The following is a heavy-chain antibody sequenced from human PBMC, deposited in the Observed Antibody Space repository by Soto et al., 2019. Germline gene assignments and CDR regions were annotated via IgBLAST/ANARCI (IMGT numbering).Heavy chain of an antibody. CDR2: ITKTGDT. CDR3: AKGLLNGRWYAAD. D-gene: IGHD6-13*01. CDR1: GFTFSNCV. Sequence: EVHLLESGGVLVQPGESLRLSCETSGFTFSNCVMTWVRQAPGKGLEWVSVITKTGDTDYADSVKGRFTTSRDNSKNTVYLQMNSLRAEDTAVYYCAKGLLNGRWYAADWGQGTLVTVSS. V-gene: IGHV3-23*01. J-gene: IGHJ4*02.